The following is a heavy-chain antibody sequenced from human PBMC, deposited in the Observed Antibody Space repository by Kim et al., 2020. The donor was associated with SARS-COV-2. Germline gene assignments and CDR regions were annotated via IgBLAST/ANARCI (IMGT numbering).Heavy chain of an antibody. CDR3: ARMVGQQLDTAHFDY. Sequence: ASVKVSCKASGYTFTGYYMHWVRQAPGQGLEWMGWINPNSGGTNYAQKFQGRVTMTRDTSISTAYMELSRLRSDDTAVYYCARMVGQQLDTAHFDYWGQGTLVTVSS. J-gene: IGHJ4*02. D-gene: IGHD6-13*01. V-gene: IGHV1-2*02. CDR2: INPNSGGT. CDR1: GYTFTGYY.